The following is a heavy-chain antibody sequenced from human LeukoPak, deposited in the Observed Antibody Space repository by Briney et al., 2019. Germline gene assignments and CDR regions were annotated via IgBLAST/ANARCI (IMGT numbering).Heavy chain of an antibody. D-gene: IGHD6-6*01. CDR3: SIAARGVDY. J-gene: IGHJ4*02. V-gene: IGHV4-34*01. Sequence: PSETLSLTCAVYGGSFSGYYWSWIRQPPGKGLEWIGEINHSGSTNYNPSLKSRVTISVDTSKNQFSLKLSSVTAADTAVYCCSIAARGVDYWGQGTLVTVSS. CDR2: INHSGST. CDR1: GGSFSGYY.